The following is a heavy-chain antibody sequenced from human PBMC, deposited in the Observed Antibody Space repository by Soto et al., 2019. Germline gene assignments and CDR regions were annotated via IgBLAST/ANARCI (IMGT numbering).Heavy chain of an antibody. Sequence: QLQLRESGPGLVKPSETLSLTCTVSGGSISGGVGGLYYWSWIRQPPGKGLGWIGYIYDRGGTYYNPPLKSRVTISVDTSKNQFSLRLSSVTAADTAVYYCAREVIPLTTDWYFDLWGRGTLVTVSS. D-gene: IGHD4-17*01. V-gene: IGHV4-30-4*01. CDR1: GGSISGGVGGLYY. CDR3: AREVIPLTTDWYFDL. CDR2: IYDRGGT. J-gene: IGHJ2*01.